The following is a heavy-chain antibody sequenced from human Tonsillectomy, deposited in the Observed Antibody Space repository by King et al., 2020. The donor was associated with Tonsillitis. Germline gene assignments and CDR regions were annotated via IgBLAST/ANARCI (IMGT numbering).Heavy chain of an antibody. CDR3: ARANEDTIYSYGHHYYYYGMDV. CDR1: GDSVSSNSAA. J-gene: IGHJ6*02. CDR2: TYYRSKWYN. V-gene: IGHV6-1*01. Sequence: VQLQQSGPGLVKPSQTLSLTCAISGDSVSSNSAAWNWIRQSPSRGLEWLGRTYYRSKWYNDYAVSVKSRITINPDTSKNQFSLQLNSVTPEDTAVYYCARANEDTIYSYGHHYYYYGMDVWGQGTTVTVSS. D-gene: IGHD5-18*01.